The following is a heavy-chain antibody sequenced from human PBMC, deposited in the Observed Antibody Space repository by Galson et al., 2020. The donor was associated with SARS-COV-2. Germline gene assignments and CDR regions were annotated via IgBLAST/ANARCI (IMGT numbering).Heavy chain of an antibody. CDR2: IRAGSDV. V-gene: IGHV3-48*02. CDR3: ARYSDFAFDI. J-gene: IGHJ3*02. CDR1: GFTFSTDP. Sequence: GESLKISCAASGFTFSTDPMNWVRQAPGKGLEWVSNIRAGSDVYYADSVRGRFSVSRDNVKNSLFLQMNSLRDEDTAIYYCARYSDFAFDIWGQGTMVIVSS. D-gene: IGHD2-15*01.